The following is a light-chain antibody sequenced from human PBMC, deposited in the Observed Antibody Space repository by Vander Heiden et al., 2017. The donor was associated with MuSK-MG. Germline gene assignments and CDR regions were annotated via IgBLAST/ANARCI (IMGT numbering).Light chain of an antibody. Sequence: DIQLTQSPSFLSASVGDRVTITCRASQGISSFLAWYQQEPGKAPKLLIYAASTLESGVPSRFSGSGSGTEFTLTITSLQPEDFATYYCQHRDSYPSTFGQGTRLEIQ. J-gene: IGKJ5*01. CDR2: AAS. V-gene: IGKV1-9*01. CDR1: QGISSF. CDR3: QHRDSYPST.